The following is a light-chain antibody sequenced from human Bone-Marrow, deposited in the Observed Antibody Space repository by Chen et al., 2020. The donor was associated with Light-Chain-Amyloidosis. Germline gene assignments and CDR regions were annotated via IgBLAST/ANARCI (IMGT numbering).Light chain of an antibody. CDR1: SSDVGGYNH. CDR3: SSYTSSRTLV. V-gene: IGLV2-14*03. CDR2: DVS. Sequence: QSALTQPASVSGSPGQSLTISCTGTSSDVGGYNHVSWYQQTPGKAPKLMIYDVSNRPSGVSTRFSGSKSGNTASLTISGLQAEDEADYYCSSYTSSRTLVFGGGTKLTVL. J-gene: IGLJ2*01.